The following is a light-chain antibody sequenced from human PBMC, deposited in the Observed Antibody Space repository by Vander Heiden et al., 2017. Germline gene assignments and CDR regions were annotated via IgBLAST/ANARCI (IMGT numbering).Light chain of an antibody. CDR3: QSYDDSLSGSL. CDR1: PSNIGARFD. V-gene: IGLV1-40*01. Sequence: QSVLTQAPSVSGAPGQRVTISCTGSPSNIGARFDVHWYQQLPGTAPKLLVYGNNNRPSGVPDRFSGSKSGTSASLAITGLQAEDEADYYCQSYDDSLSGSLFGGGTKLTVL. J-gene: IGLJ2*01. CDR2: GNN.